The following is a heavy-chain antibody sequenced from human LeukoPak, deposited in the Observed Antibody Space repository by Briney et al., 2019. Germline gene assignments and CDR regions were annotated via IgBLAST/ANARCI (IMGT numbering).Heavy chain of an antibody. CDR1: GFTFSSYS. Sequence: LPGGSLRLSCAASGFTFSSYSMNWVRQAPGKGLEWVAVISYDGSNKYYADSVKGRFTISRDNSKNTLYLQMNSLRAEDTAVYYCAKDLNYYGSGSYPPTTDYWGQGTLVTVSS. CDR3: AKDLNYYGSGSYPPTTDY. CDR2: ISYDGSNK. V-gene: IGHV3-30*18. J-gene: IGHJ4*02. D-gene: IGHD3-10*01.